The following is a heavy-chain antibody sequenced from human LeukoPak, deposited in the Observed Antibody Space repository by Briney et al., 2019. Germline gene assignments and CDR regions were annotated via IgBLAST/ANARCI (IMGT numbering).Heavy chain of an antibody. J-gene: IGHJ4*02. CDR3: ARRAGAYSHPYDY. D-gene: IGHD4/OR15-4a*01. CDR1: GFTFSSYT. Sequence: GGSLRLSCAASGFTFSSYTMNWVRQAPGKGLEWVSSISTSSSYIYYADSVKGRFTISRDNAKNTLYLQMNSLRADDTAVYYCARRAGAYSHPYDYWGQGTLVTVSS. V-gene: IGHV3-21*04. CDR2: ISTSSSYI.